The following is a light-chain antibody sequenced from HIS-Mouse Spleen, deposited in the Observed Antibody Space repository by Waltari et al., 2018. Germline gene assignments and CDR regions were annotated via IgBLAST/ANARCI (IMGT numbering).Light chain of an antibody. J-gene: IGLJ2*01. CDR3: YSTDSSGNHRV. Sequence: SYELTQPPSVSVSPGQTARITCSGDALPTKYAYWYQQKSGQAPVLVIYEDSKRPSGIPERVSGSSSGTMATLTISGAKVEDEADYYCYSTDSSGNHRVFGGGTKLTVL. V-gene: IGLV3-10*01. CDR1: ALPTKY. CDR2: EDS.